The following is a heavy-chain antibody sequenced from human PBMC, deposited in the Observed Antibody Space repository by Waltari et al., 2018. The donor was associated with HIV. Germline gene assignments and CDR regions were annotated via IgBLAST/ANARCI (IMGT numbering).Heavy chain of an antibody. CDR1: GGSFSGYY. Sequence: QVQLQQWGAGLLKPSETLSLTCAVYGGSFSGYYWSWIRQPPGKGLEWIGEINHSGSTNYNPSLKSRVTISVDTSKNQFSLKLSSVTAADTAVYYCATGWNLYSSSTGAYYYYGMDVWGQGTTVTVSS. D-gene: IGHD6-6*01. V-gene: IGHV4-34*01. CDR3: ATGWNLYSSSTGAYYYYGMDV. CDR2: INHSGST. J-gene: IGHJ6*02.